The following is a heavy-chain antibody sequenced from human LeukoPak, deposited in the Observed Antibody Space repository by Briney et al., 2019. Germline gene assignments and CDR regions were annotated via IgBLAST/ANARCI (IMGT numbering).Heavy chain of an antibody. CDR3: ARWGRYCSGGSCYSKFPAFDI. CDR2: IHHSGGT. CDR1: GGSISSYY. V-gene: IGHV4-34*01. Sequence: SETLSLTCTVSGGSISSYYWSWIRQPPGKGLEWIGEIHHSGGTNYNPSLKGRVTISVDTSKNQFSLKLSSVTAADTAVYYCARWGRYCSGGSCYSKFPAFDIWGQGTMVSVSS. J-gene: IGHJ3*02. D-gene: IGHD2-15*01.